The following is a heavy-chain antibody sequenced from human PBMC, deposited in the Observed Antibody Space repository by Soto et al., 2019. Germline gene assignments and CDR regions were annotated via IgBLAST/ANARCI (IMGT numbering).Heavy chain of an antibody. J-gene: IGHJ6*02. CDR3: ARANYDSRDYYGMDV. Sequence: GGSLRLSCAASGFTFSSYGMHWVRQAPGKGLEWVAVIWYDGSNKYYADSVKGRFTISRDNSKNTLYLQMNSLRAEDTAVYYCARANYDSRDYYGMDVWGQGTTVTVSS. CDR1: GFTFSSYG. V-gene: IGHV3-33*01. CDR2: IWYDGSNK. D-gene: IGHD3-22*01.